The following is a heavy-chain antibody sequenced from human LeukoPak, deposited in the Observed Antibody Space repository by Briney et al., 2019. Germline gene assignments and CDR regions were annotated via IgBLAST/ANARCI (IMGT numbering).Heavy chain of an antibody. CDR2: INHSGST. D-gene: IGHD2-15*01. J-gene: IGHJ4*02. Sequence: SETLSLTCAVYGGSFSGYYWSWIRQPPGKGLEWIGEINHSGSTNYNPSPKSRVTISVDTSKNQFSLKLSSVTAADTAVYYCARTNVIYCSGGSCYSRVANYFDYWGQGTLVTVSS. V-gene: IGHV4-34*01. CDR1: GGSFSGYY. CDR3: ARTNVIYCSGGSCYSRVANYFDY.